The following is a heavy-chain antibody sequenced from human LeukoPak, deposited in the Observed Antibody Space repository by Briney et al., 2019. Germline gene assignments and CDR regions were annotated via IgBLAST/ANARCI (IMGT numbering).Heavy chain of an antibody. CDR1: GYTFTGYY. CDR3: ARDANRNGIAAPTSYYYGMDV. J-gene: IGHJ6*02. D-gene: IGHD6-6*01. Sequence: ASVKVSCKASGYTFTGYYMHWVRQAPGQGLEWMGWINPNSGGTNYAQKFQGRVTMTRDTSISTAYMELSRLRSDDTAVYYCARDANRNGIAAPTSYYYGMDVWGQGTTVTVS. CDR2: INPNSGGT. V-gene: IGHV1-2*02.